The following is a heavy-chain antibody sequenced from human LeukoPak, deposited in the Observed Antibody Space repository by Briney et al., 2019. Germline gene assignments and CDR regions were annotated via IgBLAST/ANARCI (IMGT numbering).Heavy chain of an antibody. D-gene: IGHD4/OR15-4a*01. Sequence: SGPALVKPTQTLTLTCTFSGFSLTTTGMRVSWIRQPPGKALEWLARIDWDDDKFYSTSLKTRLTISKDTSENQVVLTMTNMDPVDTATYYCARLQGATIGAKWFDPWGQGTLVTVSS. V-gene: IGHV2-70*04. CDR2: IDWDDDK. CDR3: ARLQGATIGAKWFDP. J-gene: IGHJ5*02. CDR1: GFSLTTTGMR.